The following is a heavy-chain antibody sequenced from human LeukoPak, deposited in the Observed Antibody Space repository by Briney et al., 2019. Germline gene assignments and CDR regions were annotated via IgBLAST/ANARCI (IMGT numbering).Heavy chain of an antibody. Sequence: TSETLSLTCAVYGGSFSGYYWTWIRQPPGKGLEWIGEIHYSGSTNYNPSLKSRVTISVDTSKNQFSLKLSSVTAADTAVYYCARRYFRYSSPLLFDYWGQGTLVTVSS. CDR2: IHYSGST. V-gene: IGHV4-34*01. J-gene: IGHJ4*02. CDR3: ARRYFRYSSPLLFDY. D-gene: IGHD6-13*01. CDR1: GGSFSGYY.